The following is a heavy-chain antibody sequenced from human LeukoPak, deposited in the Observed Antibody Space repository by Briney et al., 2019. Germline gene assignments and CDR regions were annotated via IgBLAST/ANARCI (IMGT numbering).Heavy chain of an antibody. CDR2: INPNSGGT. V-gene: IGHV1-2*02. Sequence: ASVKVSCKASGYTFTGYYMHWVRQAPGQGLGWMGWINPNSGGTNYAQKFQGRVTMTRDTSISTAYMELSRLRSDDTAVYYCAAYCSGGSCYYYYFDYWGQGTLVTVSS. CDR3: AAYCSGGSCYYYYFDY. D-gene: IGHD2-15*01. J-gene: IGHJ4*02. CDR1: GYTFTGYY.